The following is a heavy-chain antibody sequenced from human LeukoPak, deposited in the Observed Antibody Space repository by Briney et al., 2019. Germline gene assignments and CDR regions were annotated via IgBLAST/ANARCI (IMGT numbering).Heavy chain of an antibody. CDR3: TTKVLRYFDWLPPDDY. V-gene: IGHV3-15*01. J-gene: IGHJ4*02. CDR1: GFTFSNAW. Sequence: GRSLRLSCAASGFTFSNAWMSWGRQAPGKGLEWVGRIKSKTDGGTTDYAAPVKGRFTISRDDSKNTLYLQMNSLKTEDTAVYYCTTKVLRYFDWLPPDDYWGQGTLVTVSS. CDR2: IKSKTDGGTT. D-gene: IGHD3-9*01.